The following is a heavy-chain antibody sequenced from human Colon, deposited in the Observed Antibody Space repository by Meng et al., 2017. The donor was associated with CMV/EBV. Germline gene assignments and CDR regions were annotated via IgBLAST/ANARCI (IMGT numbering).Heavy chain of an antibody. J-gene: IGHJ6*02. V-gene: IGHV3-21*01. CDR1: GFTFSSYS. Sequence: GESLKISCAASGFTFSSYSMNWVRQAPGKGLEWVSSISSSSSYIYYADSVKGRFTISRDNAKNSLYLQMNSLRAEDTAVYYCARGAVGFYGIDVWGQGTTVTVSS. CDR3: ARGAVGFYGIDV. CDR2: ISSSSSYI. D-gene: IGHD6-19*01.